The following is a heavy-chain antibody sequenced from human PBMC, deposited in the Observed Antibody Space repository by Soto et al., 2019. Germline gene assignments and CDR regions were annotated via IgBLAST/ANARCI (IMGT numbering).Heavy chain of an antibody. V-gene: IGHV4-59*08. CDR1: GGSISSYY. Sequence: SETLSLTCTVSGGSISSYYWSWIRQPPGKGLEWIGYIYYSGSTNYNPSLKSRVTISVDTSKNQFSLKLSSVTAADTAVYYCAGDCSGGSCYSGWFDPWGQGTLVTVSS. J-gene: IGHJ5*02. CDR3: AGDCSGGSCYSGWFDP. D-gene: IGHD2-15*01. CDR2: IYYSGST.